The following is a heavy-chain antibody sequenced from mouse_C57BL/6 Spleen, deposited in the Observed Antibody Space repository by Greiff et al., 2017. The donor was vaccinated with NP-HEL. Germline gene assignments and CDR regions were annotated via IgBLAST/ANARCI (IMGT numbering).Heavy chain of an antibody. CDR3: ARDEELDYSNYDWYFDD. CDR2: INPSSGYT. J-gene: IGHJ1*03. V-gene: IGHV1-4*01. D-gene: IGHD2-5*01. CDR1: GYTFTSYT. Sequence: QVQLQQSGAELARPGASVKMSCKASGYTFTSYTMHWVKQRPGQGLEWIGYINPSSGYTKYNQKFKDKATLTADKSSSTAYMQLSSLPSEDSSVYYCARDEELDYSNYDWYFDDWGTGTTVTVSS.